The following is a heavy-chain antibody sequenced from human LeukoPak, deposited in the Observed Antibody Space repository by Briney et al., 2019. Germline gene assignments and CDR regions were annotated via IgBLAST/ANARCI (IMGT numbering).Heavy chain of an antibody. J-gene: IGHJ4*02. Sequence: GRSLRLSCAASGFTFDDYAMNWVRQAPGKGLEWVSGISWNSGTIGYADSVKGRFTISRDSAKNSLYLQMNSPRPEDTALYYCAKSRGYSYVSHFDYWGQGTLVTVSS. CDR2: ISWNSGTI. CDR1: GFTFDDYA. D-gene: IGHD5-18*01. CDR3: AKSRGYSYVSHFDY. V-gene: IGHV3-9*01.